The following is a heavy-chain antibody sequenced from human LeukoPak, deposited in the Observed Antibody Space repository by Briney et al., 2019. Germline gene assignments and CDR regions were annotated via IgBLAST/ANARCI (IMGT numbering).Heavy chain of an antibody. J-gene: IGHJ4*02. CDR1: GFTFSNYW. CDR3: AREILAPGKTHDY. Sequence: GGSLRLSCAASGFTFSNYWMHWVRQVPGKGLVWVSRINDDGSATFYADSVKGRFTISRDNAKNTLFLQINSLRAEDTAAYYCAREILAPGKTHDYWGQGTLVTVSS. V-gene: IGHV3-74*01. CDR2: INDDGSAT.